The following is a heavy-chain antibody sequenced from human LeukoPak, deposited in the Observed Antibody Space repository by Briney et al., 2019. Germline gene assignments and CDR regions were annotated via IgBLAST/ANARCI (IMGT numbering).Heavy chain of an antibody. V-gene: IGHV4-30-4*01. D-gene: IGHD5-12*01. Sequence: PSQTLSLTCTVSGGSISSGDYYWSWIRQPPGKGLEWIGYIYYSGSTYYNPSLKSRVTVSVGTSKNQFSLKLSSVTAADTAVYYCASGYSGYDGSVAPLDYWGQGTLVTVSS. CDR2: IYYSGST. CDR3: ASGYSGYDGSVAPLDY. CDR1: GGSISSGDYY. J-gene: IGHJ4*02.